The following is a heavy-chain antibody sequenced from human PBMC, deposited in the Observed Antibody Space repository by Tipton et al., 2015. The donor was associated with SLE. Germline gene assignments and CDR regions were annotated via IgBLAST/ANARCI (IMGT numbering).Heavy chain of an antibody. CDR3: AKGLYDFWSGYFDY. CDR2: ISGSGGST. CDR1: GFTFSSYA. Sequence: SLRLSCAASGFTFSSYAMSWVRQAPGKGLEWVSAISGSGGSTYYADSVKGRFTISRDNSKNTLYLQMNSLRAEDTAVYYWAKGLYDFWSGYFDYWGQGTLVTVSS. J-gene: IGHJ4*02. D-gene: IGHD3-3*01. V-gene: IGHV3-23*01.